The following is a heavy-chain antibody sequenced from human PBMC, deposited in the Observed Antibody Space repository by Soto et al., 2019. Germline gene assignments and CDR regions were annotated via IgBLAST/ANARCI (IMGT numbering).Heavy chain of an antibody. CDR1: GGSFSGYY. V-gene: IGHV4-34*01. D-gene: IGHD3-10*01. J-gene: IGHJ4*02. Sequence: QVQLQQWGAGLLKPSETLSLTCAVYGGSFSGYYWSWIRQPPGKGLEWIGEINHSGSTNYNPSLNSRVTISVDTSKNQFSLKLSSVTAADTAVYYCARGRSGGFRDWGQGTLVTVSS. CDR3: ARGRSGGFRD. CDR2: INHSGST.